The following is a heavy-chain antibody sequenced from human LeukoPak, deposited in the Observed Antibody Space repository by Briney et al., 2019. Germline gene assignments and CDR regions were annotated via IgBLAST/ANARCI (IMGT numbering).Heavy chain of an antibody. D-gene: IGHD3-10*01. J-gene: IGHJ4*02. V-gene: IGHV3-30*04. CDR2: ISYDGSNK. CDR3: ARAKVVYGSTDY. Sequence: GGSLRLSCAASGFTFDDYAMHWVRQAPGKGLEWVAVISYDGSNKYYADSVKGRFTISRDNAKNSLYLQMNSLRAEDTAVYYCARAKVVYGSTDYWGQGTLVTVSS. CDR1: GFTFDDYA.